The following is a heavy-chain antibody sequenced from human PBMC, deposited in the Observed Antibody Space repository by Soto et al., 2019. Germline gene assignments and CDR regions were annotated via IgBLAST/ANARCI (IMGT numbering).Heavy chain of an antibody. Sequence: VASVKVSCEASGYTFNGYYMHWVRQAPGQGLEWMGWINPNSGGTNYAQKFQGWATMTRDTSISTAYMELSRLRSDDTAVYYCARDGTDCSGGSCYSGYFQHWGQGTLVTVSS. CDR2: INPNSGGT. CDR1: GYTFNGYY. D-gene: IGHD2-15*01. J-gene: IGHJ1*01. CDR3: ARDGTDCSGGSCYSGYFQH. V-gene: IGHV1-2*04.